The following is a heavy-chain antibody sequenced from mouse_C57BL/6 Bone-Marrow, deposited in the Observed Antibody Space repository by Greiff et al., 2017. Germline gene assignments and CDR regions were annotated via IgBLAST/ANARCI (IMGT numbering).Heavy chain of an antibody. J-gene: IGHJ3*01. CDR3: ARGDYYLFAY. V-gene: IGHV1-55*01. CDR1: GYTFTSYW. D-gene: IGHD1-1*01. Sequence: QVQLQQPGAELVKPGASVKMSCKASGYTFTSYWITWVKPRPGQGLEWIGDIYPGSGSTNYNEKFKSKATLTVDTSSSTAYMQLSSLTSEYSAVYYCARGDYYLFAYWGQGTLVTVSA. CDR2: IYPGSGST.